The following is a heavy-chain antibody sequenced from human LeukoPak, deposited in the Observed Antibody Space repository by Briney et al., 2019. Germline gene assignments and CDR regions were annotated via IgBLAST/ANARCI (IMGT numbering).Heavy chain of an antibody. CDR1: GLTFSGSA. CDR2: IRSKANSYAT. Sequence: PGGSLRLSCAASGLTFSGSAMHWVRQASGKGLEWVGRIRSKANSYATAYAASVKGRFTISRDDSKNTAYLQMNSLKTEDTAVYYCTRDYYGSGSPTSWGQGALVTVSS. CDR3: TRDYYGSGSPTS. D-gene: IGHD3-10*01. V-gene: IGHV3-73*01. J-gene: IGHJ1*01.